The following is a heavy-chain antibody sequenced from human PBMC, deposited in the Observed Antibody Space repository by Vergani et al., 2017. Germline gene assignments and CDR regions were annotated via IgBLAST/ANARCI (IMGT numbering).Heavy chain of an antibody. D-gene: IGHD2-21*02. CDR1: GYTFTSYD. Sequence: QVQLVQSGAEVKKPGASVKVSCKASGYTFTSYDINWVRQVPGQGLEWMGRIIPVLGKTKYAQDFQGRLTITADTSTSTAYMELTSLRSQDTAVYYCARDPRGYGGDPEDYYYGMDVWGQGTTVTVSS. CDR3: ARDPRGYGGDPEDYYYGMDV. CDR2: IIPVLGKT. J-gene: IGHJ6*02. V-gene: IGHV1-69*09.